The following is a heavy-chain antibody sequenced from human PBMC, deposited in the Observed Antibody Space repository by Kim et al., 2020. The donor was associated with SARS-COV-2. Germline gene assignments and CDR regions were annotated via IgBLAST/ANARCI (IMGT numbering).Heavy chain of an antibody. D-gene: IGHD6-19*01. CDR1: GFTFSSYD. V-gene: IGHV3-13*04. J-gene: IGHJ6*02. CDR3: ARDRRIAVAGLEVYYYGMDV. Sequence: GGSLRLSCAASGFTFSSYDMHWVRQATGKGLEWVSAIGTAGDTYYPGSVKGRFTISRENAKNSLYLQMNSLRAGDTAVYYCARDRRIAVAGLEVYYYGMDVWGQGTTVTVSS. CDR2: IGTAGDT.